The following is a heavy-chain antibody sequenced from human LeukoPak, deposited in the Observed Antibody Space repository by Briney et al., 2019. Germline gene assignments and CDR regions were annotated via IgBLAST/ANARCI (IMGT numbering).Heavy chain of an antibody. CDR2: IAYDGSNK. CDR1: GINLSSAW. D-gene: IGHD2/OR15-2a*01. Sequence: GGSLRLSCAASGINLSSAWLTWVRQAPGKGLEWVAVIAYDGSNKYYADSVKGRVIISRDNSKSTLYLQMNSLRLEDTAVYYCAREFDRRNSPYYFDSCGQGTLVTVSS. CDR3: AREFDRRNSPYYFDS. J-gene: IGHJ4*02. V-gene: IGHV3-30*03.